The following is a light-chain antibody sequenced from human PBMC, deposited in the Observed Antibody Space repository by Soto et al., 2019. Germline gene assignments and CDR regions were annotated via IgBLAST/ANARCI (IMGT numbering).Light chain of an antibody. Sequence: EIVLTQSPGTLSLSPGERATLSCRASQSVSSSYLAWYQQKPGQAPRLLIYGASSRATGIPDRFSGSGSGTEFALTLSRLEPEDFAVYYCQQYGSSPPYTFGQGTKLEIK. V-gene: IGKV3-20*01. CDR2: GAS. J-gene: IGKJ2*01. CDR1: QSVSSSY. CDR3: QQYGSSPPYT.